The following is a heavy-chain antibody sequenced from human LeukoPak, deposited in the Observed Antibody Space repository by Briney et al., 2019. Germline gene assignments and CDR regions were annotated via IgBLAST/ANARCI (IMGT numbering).Heavy chain of an antibody. CDR3: AKDRDPGYSSSWYDY. CDR2: LSGSGGTT. Sequence: GGSLRLSCAASGFTFSSYGMSWVRQAPGKGLEWVSGLSGSGGTTYYADSVKGRFTISRDNSKNTLYLQMNSLRAEDTAVYYCAKDRDPGYSSSWYDYWGQGTLVTVSS. CDR1: GFTFSSYG. V-gene: IGHV3-23*01. D-gene: IGHD6-13*01. J-gene: IGHJ4*02.